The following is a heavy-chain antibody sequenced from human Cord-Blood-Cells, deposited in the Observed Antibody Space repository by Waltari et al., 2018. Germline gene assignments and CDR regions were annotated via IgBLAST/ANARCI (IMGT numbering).Heavy chain of an antibody. CDR3: AKDAQGAFDY. CDR1: GFTFSSHG. CDR2: ISYDGSNK. Sequence: QVQLVESGGGVVQPGRYLRLSCAASGFTFSSHGMHWVRQAPGKGLEWVAVISYDGSNKYYADSVKGRFTISRDNSKNTLYLQMNSLRAEDTAVYYCAKDAQGAFDYWGQGTLVTVSS. J-gene: IGHJ4*02. V-gene: IGHV3-30*18.